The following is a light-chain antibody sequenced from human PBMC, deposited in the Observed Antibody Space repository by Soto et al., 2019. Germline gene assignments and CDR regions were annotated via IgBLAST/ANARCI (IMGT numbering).Light chain of an antibody. CDR2: LNSDGSH. CDR3: QTWGTGIQGV. CDR1: SGHSSYA. J-gene: IGLJ2*01. V-gene: IGLV4-69*01. Sequence: QLVLTQSPSASASLGASVKLTCTLSSGHSSYAIAWHQQQPEKGPRFLVKLNSDGSHSRGDGIPDRFSGSSSGTERYLTISSLQYEDEADYYCQTWGTGIQGVFGGGTKVTVL.